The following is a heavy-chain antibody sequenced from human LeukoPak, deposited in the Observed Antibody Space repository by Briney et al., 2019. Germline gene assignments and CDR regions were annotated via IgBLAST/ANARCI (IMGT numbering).Heavy chain of an antibody. V-gene: IGHV3-21*06. CDR1: GFIFKTYT. Sequence: GGSLRLSCAASGFIFKTYTMNWVRQAPGKGLEWVSSILSSGAYTYYADSLKGRFTISRDNAKNSLYLQMNSLRAEDTAVYYCVTRGWADYYYYMDVWGKGTTVTVSS. D-gene: IGHD6-19*01. CDR3: VTRGWADYYYYMDV. CDR2: ILSSGAYT. J-gene: IGHJ6*03.